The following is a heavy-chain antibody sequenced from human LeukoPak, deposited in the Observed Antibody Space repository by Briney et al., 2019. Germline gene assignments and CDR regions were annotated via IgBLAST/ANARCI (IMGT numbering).Heavy chain of an antibody. CDR3: ARVSGYDFWSGYYTGWFDP. V-gene: IGHV4-59*11. D-gene: IGHD3-3*01. CDR1: GGSISSHY. CDR2: IYYSGST. J-gene: IGHJ5*02. Sequence: SETLSLTCTVSGGSISSHYWSWIRQPPGKGLEWIGYIYYSGSTNYNPSLKRRVTISVDTSKNQFSLKLSSVTAADTAVYYCARVSGYDFWSGYYTGWFDPWGQGTLVTVSS.